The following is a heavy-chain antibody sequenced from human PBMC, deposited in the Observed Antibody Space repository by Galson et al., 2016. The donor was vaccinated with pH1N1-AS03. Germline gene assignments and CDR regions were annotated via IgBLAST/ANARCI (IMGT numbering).Heavy chain of an antibody. CDR2: IKQDGSEK. CDR1: GITFSGYW. D-gene: IGHD3-3*01. Sequence: ASGITFSGYWMTWVRQAPGKGLEWVANIKQDGSEKYSVDSVKGRFTISRDNAKNSLYLQMNSLRAEDTAVYYCARGKDFWSGYPDDAFDIWGQGTMVTVSS. CDR3: ARGKDFWSGYPDDAFDI. J-gene: IGHJ3*02. V-gene: IGHV3-7*03.